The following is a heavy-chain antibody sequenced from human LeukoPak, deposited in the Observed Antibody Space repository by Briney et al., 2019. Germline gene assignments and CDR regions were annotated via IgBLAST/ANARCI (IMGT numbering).Heavy chain of an antibody. V-gene: IGHV4-30-4*01. Sequence: ASETLSLTCTVSGGSISSGDYSWSWIRQPPGKGLEWIVYIYYSRSTYYNPSLKSRVTISVDTSRNQFSLKLSSVTAADTAVYYCARVKGYYDFWSGQNYGMDVWGQGTTVTVSS. CDR2: IYYSRST. J-gene: IGHJ6*02. CDR1: GGSISSGDYS. D-gene: IGHD3-3*01. CDR3: ARVKGYYDFWSGQNYGMDV.